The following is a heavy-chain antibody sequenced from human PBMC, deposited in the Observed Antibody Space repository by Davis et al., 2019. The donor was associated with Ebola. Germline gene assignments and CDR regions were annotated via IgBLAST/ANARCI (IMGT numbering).Heavy chain of an antibody. J-gene: IGHJ6*02. Sequence: GGSLRLSCAASGFTSSSYGMHWVRQAPGKGLEWVAVISYDGSNKYYADSVKGRFTISRDNSKNTLYLQMNSLRAEDTAVYYCAKDGSSSEILYYYYGMDVWGQGTTVTVSS. V-gene: IGHV3-30*18. CDR2: ISYDGSNK. CDR3: AKDGSSSEILYYYYGMDV. D-gene: IGHD6-13*01. CDR1: GFTSSSYG.